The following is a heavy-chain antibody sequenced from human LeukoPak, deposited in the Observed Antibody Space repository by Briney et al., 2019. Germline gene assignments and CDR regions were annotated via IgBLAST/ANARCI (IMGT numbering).Heavy chain of an antibody. CDR2: ISSSSSTI. J-gene: IGHJ4*02. CDR1: GFTFSSYS. CDR3: TSPLYGGFDY. D-gene: IGHD4/OR15-4a*01. Sequence: GGSLRLSCAASGFTFSSYSMNWVRQAPGKGLEWVSYISSSSSTIYYADSVKGRFTISRDNAKNSLYLQMNSLKTEDTAVYCTTSPLYGGFDYWGQGTLVTVSS. V-gene: IGHV3-48*04.